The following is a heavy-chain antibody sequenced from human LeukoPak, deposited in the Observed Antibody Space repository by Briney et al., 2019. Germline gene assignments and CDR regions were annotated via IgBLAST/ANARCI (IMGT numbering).Heavy chain of an antibody. V-gene: IGHV3-21*01. J-gene: IGHJ5*01. Sequence: GGSLRLSCAASGSTFSSYAMNWVRQAPGAGLEWVSSISGAGTFIYYADSVKGRFTISRDNANSLFLQMNSLRAEDTAVYYCTGSSIAALAVDSWGQGTLVTVSS. CDR3: TGSSIAALAVDS. D-gene: IGHD6-6*01. CDR1: GSTFSSYA. CDR2: ISGAGTFI.